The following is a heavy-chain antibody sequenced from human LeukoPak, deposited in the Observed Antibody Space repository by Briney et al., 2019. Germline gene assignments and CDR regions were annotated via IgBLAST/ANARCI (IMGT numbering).Heavy chain of an antibody. Sequence: SETLSLTCTVTGGSISSYYWSWIRQPPGKGLEWIGYIYYSGSTNYNPSLKSRVTISVDTSKNQFSLKLSSVTAADTAVYYCARSDSYYYYGMDVWGQGTTVTVSS. J-gene: IGHJ6*02. CDR2: IYYSGST. CDR3: ARSDSYYYYGMDV. V-gene: IGHV4-59*08. CDR1: GGSISSYY.